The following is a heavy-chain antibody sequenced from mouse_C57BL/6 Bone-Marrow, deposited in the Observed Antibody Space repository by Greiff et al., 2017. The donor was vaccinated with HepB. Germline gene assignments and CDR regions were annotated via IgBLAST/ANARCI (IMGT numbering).Heavy chain of an antibody. Sequence: VQLQQPGAELVKPGASVKLSCKASGYTFTSYWMHWVKQRTEQGLEWIGRIDPEDGETKYAPKFQGKATITADTSSNTAYLQLSSLTSEDTAVYYCARIGGKGAMDYWGQGTSVTVSS. CDR1: GYTFTSYW. J-gene: IGHJ4*01. V-gene: IGHV14-2*01. D-gene: IGHD1-1*02. CDR2: IDPEDGET. CDR3: ARIGGKGAMDY.